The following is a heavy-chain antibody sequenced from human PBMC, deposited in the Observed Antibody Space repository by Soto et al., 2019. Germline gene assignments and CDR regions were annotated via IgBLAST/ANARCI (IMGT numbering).Heavy chain of an antibody. V-gene: IGHV3-21*01. CDR2: ISSSSSYI. CDR3: ASHYDSSLSNWFDP. Sequence: VGSLRLSCAASGFTFSSYSMNWVRQAPGKGLEWVSSISSSSSYIYYADSVKGRFTISRDNAKNSLYLQMNSLRAEDTAVYYCASHYDSSLSNWFDPWGQGTLVTVSS. J-gene: IGHJ5*02. D-gene: IGHD3-22*01. CDR1: GFTFSSYS.